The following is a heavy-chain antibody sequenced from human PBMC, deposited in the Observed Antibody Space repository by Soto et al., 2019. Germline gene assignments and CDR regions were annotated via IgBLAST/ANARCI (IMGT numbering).Heavy chain of an antibody. CDR3: GTGTTHSVFDI. Sequence: EVQLLESGGGLVQPGGSPRLSCASSGFAFSSYAFSWVRQAPGKGLDWVSSIGIGGDIYYADSVKGRFAISRDNSKNTLFLQMIGLRAEDTAVYYCGTGTTHSVFDIWGHGTMVTVSS. J-gene: IGHJ3*02. CDR1: GFAFSSYA. CDR2: IGIGGDI. V-gene: IGHV3-23*01. D-gene: IGHD1-1*01.